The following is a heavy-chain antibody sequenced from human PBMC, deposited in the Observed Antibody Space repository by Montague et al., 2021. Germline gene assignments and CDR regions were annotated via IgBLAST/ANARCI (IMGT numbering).Heavy chain of an antibody. V-gene: IGHV4-39*01. CDR1: GGSSGGSISSSSYY. D-gene: IGHD5-12*01. Sequence: SQTLSLTCAVSGGSSGGSISSSSYYWGWIRQPPGKGLEWIGSIYYSGGTYYNPSLKSRVTISVDTSKNQFSLKLSSVTAADTAVYYCARHPHSGYYYYYYGRDVWGQGTTVTVSS. J-gene: IGHJ6*02. CDR2: IYYSGGT. CDR3: ARHPHSGYYYYYYGRDV.